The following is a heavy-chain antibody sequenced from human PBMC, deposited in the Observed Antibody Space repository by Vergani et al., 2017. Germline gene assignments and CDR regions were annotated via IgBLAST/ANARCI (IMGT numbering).Heavy chain of an antibody. D-gene: IGHD3-22*01. J-gene: IGHJ4*02. Sequence: QVQLVESGGGVVQPGRSLRLSCAASGFTFSSYAMHWVRQAPGKGLEWIGYIYYSGSTYYNPSLKSRVTISVDTSKNQFSLKLSSVTAADTAVYYCARAALDSSGYYLFDYWGQGTLVTVSS. CDR1: GFTFSSYA. CDR2: IYYSGST. CDR3: ARAALDSSGYYLFDY. V-gene: IGHV4-31*02.